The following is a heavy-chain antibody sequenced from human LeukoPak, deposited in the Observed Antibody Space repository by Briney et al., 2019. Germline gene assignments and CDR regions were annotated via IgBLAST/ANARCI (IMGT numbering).Heavy chain of an antibody. V-gene: IGHV1-46*01. J-gene: IGHJ4*02. Sequence: ASVKVSCKPSGYTFTSYYMHWVRQAPGQGLEWMGIINPSGGSTSYAQKFQGRVTMTRDTSTSTVYMELSSLRSEDTAVYYCASLGTRGGWFLDYWGQGTLVTVSS. CDR2: INPSGGST. CDR3: ASLGTRGGWFLDY. CDR1: GYTFTSYY. D-gene: IGHD6-19*01.